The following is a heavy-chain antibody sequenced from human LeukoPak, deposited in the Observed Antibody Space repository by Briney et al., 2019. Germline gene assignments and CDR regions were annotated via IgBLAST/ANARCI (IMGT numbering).Heavy chain of an antibody. V-gene: IGHV1-3*01. CDR2: INAGNGNT. CDR3: ARDAAGFYYGSNWFDP. Sequence: ASVKVSCKASGYTFTSYGISWVRQAPGQRLEWMGWINAGNGNTKYSQKFQGRVTITRDTSASTAYMELSSLRSEDTAVYYCARDAAGFYYGSNWFDPWGQGTLVTVSS. D-gene: IGHD3-10*01. CDR1: GYTFTSYG. J-gene: IGHJ5*02.